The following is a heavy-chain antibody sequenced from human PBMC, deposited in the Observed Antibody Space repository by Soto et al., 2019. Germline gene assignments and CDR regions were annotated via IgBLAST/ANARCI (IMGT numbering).Heavy chain of an antibody. CDR2: INSDGSST. CDR1: GFTFSSYW. J-gene: IGHJ3*02. V-gene: IGHV3-74*01. Sequence: EVQLVESGGGLVQPGGSLRLSCAASGFTFSSYWMHWVRQAPGKGLVWVSRINSDGSSTSYADSVKGRFTISRDNAKKTLDRQMNSRRAEDTDLYDGARVGYQLLFAFDIWGQGTMVTVSS. D-gene: IGHD2-2*01. CDR3: ARVGYQLLFAFDI.